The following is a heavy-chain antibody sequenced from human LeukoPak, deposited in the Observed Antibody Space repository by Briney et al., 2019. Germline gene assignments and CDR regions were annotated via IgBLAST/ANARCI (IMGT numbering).Heavy chain of an antibody. D-gene: IGHD6-13*01. CDR1: GGSIKSSIYY. CDR2: IYHTGAT. J-gene: IGHJ4*02. CDR3: ARHEYSNTWLDY. Sequence: PSETLSLTCTVSGGSIKSSIYYWGWIRQPPGKGLEWVGSIYHTGATYYNPSLKSRVTISVDTSKNQFSLRLSSVTAADTAVYYCARHEYSNTWLDYWGQGTLVTVSS. V-gene: IGHV4-39*01.